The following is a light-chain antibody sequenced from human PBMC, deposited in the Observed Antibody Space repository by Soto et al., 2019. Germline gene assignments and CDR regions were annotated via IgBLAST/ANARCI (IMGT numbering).Light chain of an antibody. CDR3: HQRSTWPFT. Sequence: EIVLTQSPATLSFSPEERATQSCRASQSISSYLAWYQQKPDQAPRLLIYDASNRATGIPARFSGSGSGTDFTLTFSSLEPEDFAVYYCHQRSTWPFTFGPGTKVDIK. J-gene: IGKJ3*01. CDR2: DAS. CDR1: QSISSY. V-gene: IGKV3-11*01.